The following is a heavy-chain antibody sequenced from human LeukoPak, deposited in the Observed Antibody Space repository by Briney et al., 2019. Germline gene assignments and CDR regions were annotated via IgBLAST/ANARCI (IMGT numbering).Heavy chain of an antibody. CDR3: AGLTWIHFWFPMDV. J-gene: IGHJ6*02. V-gene: IGHV3-53*01. D-gene: IGHD3-3*02. Sequence: AASGFTVSRXXXXWVRXAPGKGXXXXXIIYSGGSTYYADSMKGRFTISRDNSRNTVYLQMNSLRAEDTAVYYCAGLTWIHFWFPMDVWGQGTTVTVSS. CDR2: IYSGGST. CDR1: GFTVSRXX.